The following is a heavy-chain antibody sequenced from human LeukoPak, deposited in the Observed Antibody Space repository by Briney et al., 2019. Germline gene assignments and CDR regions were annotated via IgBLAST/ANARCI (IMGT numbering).Heavy chain of an antibody. CDR1: GGSFSGYY. CDR2: INHSGST. CDR3: ATGALHYDILTGTRIASGYYYYGMDV. J-gene: IGHJ6*04. V-gene: IGHV4-34*01. Sequence: SETLSLTCAVYGGSFSGYYWSWIRQPPGKGPEWIGEINHSGSTNYNPSLKSRVTISVDTSKNQFSLKLSSVTAADTAVYYCATGALHYDILTGTRIASGYYYYGMDVWGKGTTVTVSS. D-gene: IGHD3-9*01.